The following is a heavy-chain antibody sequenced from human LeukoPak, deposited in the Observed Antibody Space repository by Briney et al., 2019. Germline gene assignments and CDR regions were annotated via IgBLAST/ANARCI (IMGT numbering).Heavy chain of an antibody. Sequence: PGRSLRLSCAASGFSFSSFGMHWVRQAPGKGLEWVAVISYEGSNKYYAASVKGRFTISRDNSKNTVYLQMNSLRVEDTAMYYCTRGGSVPATRSFDYWGQGTLVTVSS. D-gene: IGHD6-19*01. V-gene: IGHV3-30*03. CDR1: GFSFSSFG. J-gene: IGHJ4*02. CDR3: TRGGSVPATRSFDY. CDR2: ISYEGSNK.